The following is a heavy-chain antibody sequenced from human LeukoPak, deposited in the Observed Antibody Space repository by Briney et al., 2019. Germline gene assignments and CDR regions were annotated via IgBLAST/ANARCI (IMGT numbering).Heavy chain of an antibody. Sequence: ASVKVSCKASGYTFNTYGVSWVRQAPGQGLEWMGWITTYNGHTNYAQKFQGRVTMTEDTSTDTAYMELSSLRSEDTAVYYCAASYYYGSGSSIWFDPWGQGTLVTVSS. CDR1: GYTFNTYG. CDR3: AASYYYGSGSSIWFDP. J-gene: IGHJ5*02. V-gene: IGHV1-18*01. CDR2: ITTYNGHT. D-gene: IGHD3-10*01.